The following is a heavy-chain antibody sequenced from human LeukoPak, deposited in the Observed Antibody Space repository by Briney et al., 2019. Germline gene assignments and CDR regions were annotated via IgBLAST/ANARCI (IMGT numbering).Heavy chain of an antibody. CDR1: GDSVSRSDSY. J-gene: IGHJ1*01. CDR3: ARRRYYDGSGYLE. V-gene: IGHV4-39*01. Sequence: SETLSLTCSVSGDSVSRSDSYWDWIRQPPGKGLEWIGTIYYSGRTYYSPSLKSRVTMLVDPSTNQFSLNLRSVTAADTALYYCARRRYYDGSGYLEWGQGTLLSVSS. D-gene: IGHD3-22*01. CDR2: IYYSGRT.